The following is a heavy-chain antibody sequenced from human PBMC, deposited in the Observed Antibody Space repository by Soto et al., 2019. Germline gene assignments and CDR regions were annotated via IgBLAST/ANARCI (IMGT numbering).Heavy chain of an antibody. CDR3: AHRPRGYAYYFDY. V-gene: IGHV2-5*02. CDR1: GFSLSTRGVA. Sequence: QITLKESGPTLVKPTQTLTLTCTFSGFSLSTRGVAVGWFRKPPGKALEWLALIYWDEDRWYSPSLKSRLTITADTPTKQVVLTMTNMDPVDTATYYCAHRPRGYAYYFDYWGQGTLVTVSS. CDR2: IYWDEDR. J-gene: IGHJ4*02. D-gene: IGHD5-12*01.